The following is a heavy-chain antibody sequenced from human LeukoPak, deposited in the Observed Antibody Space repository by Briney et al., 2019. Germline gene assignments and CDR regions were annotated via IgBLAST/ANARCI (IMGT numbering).Heavy chain of an antibody. CDR2: IYHSGST. V-gene: IGHV4-4*02. D-gene: IGHD6-19*01. J-gene: IGHJ4*02. CDR3: ANREKAPHRSGWYDY. CDR1: GGSISSSNW. Sequence: SETLSLTCAVSGGSISSSNWWSWVRQPPGKGLEWIGEIYHSGSTNYNPSLKSRVTISVDKSKNQSSLKLSSVTAADTAVYYCANREKAPHRSGWYDYWGQGTLVTVSS.